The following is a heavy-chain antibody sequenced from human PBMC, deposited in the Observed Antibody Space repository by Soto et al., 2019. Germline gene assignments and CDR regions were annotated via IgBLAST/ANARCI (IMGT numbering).Heavy chain of an antibody. CDR1: GYSFTTHG. J-gene: IGHJ4*02. Sequence: QVQMVQSASEVKEPGASVKVSCKTSGYSFTTHGISWVRQAPGQGLEWMGWVSAYNGDTNYAPGLHDRVTMTTDTSARTAYMELRSLTSDDTAVYYCARDLLTTVTLRDFDYWGQGTLVTVSS. D-gene: IGHD4-17*01. CDR2: VSAYNGDT. CDR3: ARDLLTTVTLRDFDY. V-gene: IGHV1-18*01.